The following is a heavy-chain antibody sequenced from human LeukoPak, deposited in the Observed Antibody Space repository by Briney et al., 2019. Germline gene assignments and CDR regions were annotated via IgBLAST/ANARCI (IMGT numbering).Heavy chain of an antibody. CDR2: IFYSGST. CDR3: AKSNGYGLLDI. J-gene: IGHJ3*02. CDR1: GGSLSTSSYY. V-gene: IGHV4-39*07. Sequence: SQTLSLTCTVSGGSLSTSSYYWGWVRQPPGKGLEWIGNIFYSGSTYYSPSLKSRVTISLDTSRNQFSLKLNSVTAADTAVYYCAKSNGYGLLDIWGQGNMVTVSS. D-gene: IGHD3-10*01.